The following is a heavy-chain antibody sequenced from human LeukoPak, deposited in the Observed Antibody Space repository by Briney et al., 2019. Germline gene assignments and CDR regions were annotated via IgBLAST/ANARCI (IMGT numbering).Heavy chain of an antibody. Sequence: PSETLSLTCTVSGGSISSYYWSWIRQPPGKGLEWIGYIYYSGSTYYNPSLKSRVTISVDRSKNQFSLKLSSVTAADTAVYYCARARGAFSALDYWGQGTLVTVSS. D-gene: IGHD3-3*02. CDR1: GGSISSYY. J-gene: IGHJ4*02. CDR3: ARARGAFSALDY. V-gene: IGHV4-59*12. CDR2: IYYSGST.